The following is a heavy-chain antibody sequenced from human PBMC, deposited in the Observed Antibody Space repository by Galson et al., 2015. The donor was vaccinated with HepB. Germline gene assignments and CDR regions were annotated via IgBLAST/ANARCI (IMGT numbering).Heavy chain of an antibody. J-gene: IGHJ2*01. Sequence: SVKVSCKASGYIFTSYGISWVRQAPGQGLEWMGWISAYNGNTNFAQKFQGRVSMTTDTSTSTAYMELRSLRSDDSAVYYCARSLVSSSRTGFDLWGRGTLVTVSS. CDR3: ARSLVSSSRTGFDL. D-gene: IGHD6-13*01. CDR1: GYIFTSYG. CDR2: ISAYNGNT. V-gene: IGHV1-18*04.